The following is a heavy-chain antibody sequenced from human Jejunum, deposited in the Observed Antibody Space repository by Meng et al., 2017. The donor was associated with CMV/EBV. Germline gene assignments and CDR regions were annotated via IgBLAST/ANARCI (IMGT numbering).Heavy chain of an antibody. CDR1: TFSRNI. D-gene: IGHD3-3*01. V-gene: IGHV1-69*08. Sequence: TFSRNIISWVRQAPGQGLEWMGRIIPMVGRPTYAQKFQGRVTISADKVTSTAYLEVTSLRSEDTAVYYCAREEYDFWSGYSRCFDSWGQGTLVTVSS. CDR3: AREEYDFWSGYSRCFDS. CDR2: IIPMVGRP. J-gene: IGHJ4*02.